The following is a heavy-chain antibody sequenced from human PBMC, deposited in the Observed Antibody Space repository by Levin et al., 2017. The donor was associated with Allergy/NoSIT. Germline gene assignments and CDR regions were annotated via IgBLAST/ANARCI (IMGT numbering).Heavy chain of an antibody. CDR1: GYTFTGYY. J-gene: IGHJ6*02. CDR3: ARSRPLNYYGVDV. V-gene: IGHV1-2*02. Sequence: GESLKISCKASGYTFTGYYMHWVRQAPGQGLEWMGWINPNSGGTNYAQNFQGRVTMTRDTSISTAYMELSRLRSDDTAVYYCARSRPLNYYGVDVWGQGTTVTVSS. CDR2: INPNSGGT. D-gene: IGHD3-16*01.